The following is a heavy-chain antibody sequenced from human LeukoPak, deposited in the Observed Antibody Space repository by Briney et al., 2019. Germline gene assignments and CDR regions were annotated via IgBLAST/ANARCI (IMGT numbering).Heavy chain of an antibody. CDR2: INEDGSEK. Sequence: PGGSLRLSCAASGFTFSRYWMSWVRQAPGKGLEWVANINEDGSEKNYVDSVKGRFTIPRDNAKNSLYLEMNSLTAEDTAVYYCANYYDSSGYYALDMWGQGTMVTASP. CDR3: ANYYDSSGYYALDM. CDR1: GFTFSRYW. V-gene: IGHV3-7*01. D-gene: IGHD3-22*01. J-gene: IGHJ3*02.